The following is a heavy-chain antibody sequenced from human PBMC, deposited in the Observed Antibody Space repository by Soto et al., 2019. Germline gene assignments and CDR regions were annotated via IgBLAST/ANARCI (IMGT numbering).Heavy chain of an antibody. J-gene: IGHJ6*02. CDR2: INPSGGST. D-gene: IGHD5-18*01. CDR1: GDSFTSYY. V-gene: IGHV1-46*01. Sequence: ASXTCSSKASGDSFTSYYMQWLRQAPGQGLEWMGIINPSGGSTSYAQKFQGRVTMTRDTSTSTVYMELSSLRSEDTAVYYCARDIPPSYGPLDYYGMDVWGQRTTVTVSS. CDR3: ARDIPPSYGPLDYYGMDV.